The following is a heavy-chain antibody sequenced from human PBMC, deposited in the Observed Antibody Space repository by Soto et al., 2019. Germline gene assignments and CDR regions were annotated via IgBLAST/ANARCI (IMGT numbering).Heavy chain of an antibody. CDR3: ARTIEMARVWAFYSYYGLDV. CDR2: IVYTGSP. Sequence: SDTLSLTCPVSGVSISSSSHYWAWIRQPPGKGLELVGNIVYTGSPYYNPSLKRRVSISVDTSKNQFSVKVSSVTVADTAVYYCARTIEMARVWAFYSYYGLDVWGQGTKVTVSS. D-gene: IGHD3-16*01. CDR1: GVSISSSSHY. J-gene: IGHJ6*02. V-gene: IGHV4-39*01.